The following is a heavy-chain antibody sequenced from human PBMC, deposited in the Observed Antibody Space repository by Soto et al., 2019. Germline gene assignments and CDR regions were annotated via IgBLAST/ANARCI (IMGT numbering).Heavy chain of an antibody. Sequence: QVLLVESGGGVVQPGTSLRLSCAASGFTIGSYGMHWVRQAPGKGLEWVAGLWYDGDDKYYGDSVKGRLTISRDNSRNTLYLQMHSLRAEDTAVYYCVRGPYYGLYYFDSWGQGTLVTVSS. CDR1: GFTIGSYG. CDR3: VRGPYYGLYYFDS. CDR2: LWYDGDDK. D-gene: IGHD3-10*01. J-gene: IGHJ4*02. V-gene: IGHV3-33*01.